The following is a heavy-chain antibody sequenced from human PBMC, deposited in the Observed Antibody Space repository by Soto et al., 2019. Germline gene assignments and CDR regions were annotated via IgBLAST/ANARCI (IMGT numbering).Heavy chain of an antibody. Sequence: GASVKVSCKASGGTFSSYAISWVRQAPGQGLEWMGGIIPIFGTANYAQKFQGRVTITADESTSTAYMELSSLRSEDTAVYYCARDPQEYSGSYHGWFDPWGQGTLVTVSS. CDR2: IIPIFGTA. CDR3: ARDPQEYSGSYHGWFDP. J-gene: IGHJ5*02. D-gene: IGHD1-26*01. V-gene: IGHV1-69*13. CDR1: GGTFSSYA.